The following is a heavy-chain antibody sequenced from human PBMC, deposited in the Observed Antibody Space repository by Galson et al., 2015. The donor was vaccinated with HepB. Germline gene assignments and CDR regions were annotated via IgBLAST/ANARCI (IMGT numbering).Heavy chain of an antibody. V-gene: IGHV3-15*01. CDR3: TRAVVPDY. CDR2: IKSNTDGGTT. Sequence: SLRLSCAASGFTFSSAWMSWVRQAPGKGLEWVGRIKSNTDGGTTDYAAPVKGRFTISRDDSKNMLYLQMNSLKTEDTAVYFCTRAVVPDYWGQGTLVTVSS. J-gene: IGHJ4*02. CDR1: GFTFSSAW.